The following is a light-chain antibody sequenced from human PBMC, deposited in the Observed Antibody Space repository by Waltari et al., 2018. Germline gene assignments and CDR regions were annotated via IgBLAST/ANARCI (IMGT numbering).Light chain of an antibody. Sequence: DIQMTQSPSSLSAFVGDRVTITCRASQDINTYLAWYQQKPGKRPVLLIHSASTLQSGVPSRFSGSGSGTDFTLTISGLQPEDVATYFCQKWKSAPFTFGPGTKVDL. V-gene: IGKV1-27*01. CDR3: QKWKSAPFT. CDR1: QDINTY. CDR2: SAS. J-gene: IGKJ3*01.